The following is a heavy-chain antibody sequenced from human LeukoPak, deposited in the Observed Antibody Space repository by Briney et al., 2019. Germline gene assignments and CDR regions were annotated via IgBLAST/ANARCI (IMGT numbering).Heavy chain of an antibody. CDR1: GFTFSSYW. J-gene: IGHJ3*02. D-gene: IGHD3-22*01. CDR2: IQQDGSEK. Sequence: GALRLSCAASGFTFSSYWMTWVRQAPGKGLEWVANIQQDGSEKYYVDSVKGRFTISRDNAKNSLYLQMSSLRAEDTAVYYCARAGHYYDSSGAFDIWGQGTMVTVSS. V-gene: IGHV3-7*01. CDR3: ARAGHYYDSSGAFDI.